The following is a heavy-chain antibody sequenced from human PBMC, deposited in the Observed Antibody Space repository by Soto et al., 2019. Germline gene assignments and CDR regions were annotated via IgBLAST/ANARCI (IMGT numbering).Heavy chain of an antibody. CDR2: IASDGINK. CDR1: GFTFSSYG. D-gene: IGHD3-9*01. Sequence: QVQLVESGGVVVQPGRSLRLSCAASGFTFSSYGMHWLRQAPGKGLEWVAVIASDGINKYYADYVKGRFTISRDNSKNTLYLQMNSLRAEDTAVYYCSKDNSAILTVPIDYWVQGPLVTV. CDR3: SKDNSAILTVPIDY. V-gene: IGHV3-30*18. J-gene: IGHJ4*02.